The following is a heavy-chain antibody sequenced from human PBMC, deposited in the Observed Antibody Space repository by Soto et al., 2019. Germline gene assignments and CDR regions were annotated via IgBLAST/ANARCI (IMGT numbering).Heavy chain of an antibody. V-gene: IGHV4-34*01. CDR3: ARDRRRYCSGGSCYLPEAFDI. CDR2: INHSGST. CDR1: GGSFSGYY. D-gene: IGHD2-15*01. Sequence: SETLSLTCAVYGGSFSGYYWSWIRQPPGKGLEWIGEINHSGSTNYNPSLKSRVTISVDTSKNQFSLKLSSVTAADTAVYYCARDRRRYCSGGSCYLPEAFDIWGQGTMVTVSS. J-gene: IGHJ3*02.